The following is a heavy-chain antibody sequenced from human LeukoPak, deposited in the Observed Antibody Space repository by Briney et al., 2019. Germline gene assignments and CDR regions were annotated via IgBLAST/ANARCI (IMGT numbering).Heavy chain of an antibody. CDR2: ISAYNGNT. J-gene: IGHJ3*02. CDR3: ARVWELSPSAAFDI. Sequence: ASAKVSCKASGYTFISYGISWVRQAPGQGLEWMGWISAYNGNTNYAQKLQGRGTMTTDTSTSTAYMELRSLRSDDTAVYYCARVWELSPSAAFDIWGQGTMVTVSS. CDR1: GYTFISYG. V-gene: IGHV1-18*01. D-gene: IGHD1-26*01.